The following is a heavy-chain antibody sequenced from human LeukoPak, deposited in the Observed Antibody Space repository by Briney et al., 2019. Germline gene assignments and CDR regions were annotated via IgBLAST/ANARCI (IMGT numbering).Heavy chain of an antibody. J-gene: IGHJ4*02. V-gene: IGHV3-30*02. CDR1: GFTFRNYG. CDR3: AEWELLPTADY. CDR2: ILYDGSKT. Sequence: GGSLRLSSAASGFTFRNYGIHWVRQAPGKGLEWVAFILYDGSKTYYADSVKGRFTISRDNSKNTLYLQMNSLRDDDTALYYCAEWELLPTADYWGQGTLVTVSS. D-gene: IGHD1-26*01.